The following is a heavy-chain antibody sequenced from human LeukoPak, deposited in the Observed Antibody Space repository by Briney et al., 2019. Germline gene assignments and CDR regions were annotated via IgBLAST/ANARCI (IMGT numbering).Heavy chain of an antibody. CDR2: INPNSGGT. J-gene: IGHJ4*02. CDR3: ARAAGYGSSWYTDY. Sequence: GASVKVSCKASGYTFTGYYMHWVRQAPGQGLEWMGLINPNSGGTNYAQKFQGRVSMTRDTSISTAYMEMSRLTSDDTALYYCARAAGYGSSWYTDYWGQGTLVTVSS. D-gene: IGHD6-13*01. V-gene: IGHV1-2*02. CDR1: GYTFTGYY.